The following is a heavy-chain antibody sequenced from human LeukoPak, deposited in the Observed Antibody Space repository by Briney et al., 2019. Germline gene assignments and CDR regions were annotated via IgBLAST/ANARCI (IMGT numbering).Heavy chain of an antibody. D-gene: IGHD6-6*01. V-gene: IGHV4-39*01. CDR1: GDSISGSSYY. CDR3: ARQTYSSYKWFDP. Sequence: SETLSLTCNVSGDSISGSSYYWGWIRQPPGKGLEWIGNIYYSGSTDYNPSLKSRVTIAVDTSKNQFSLKLSSVTAADTAVYYCARQTYSSYKWFDPWGQGTLVTVSS. CDR2: IYYSGST. J-gene: IGHJ5*02.